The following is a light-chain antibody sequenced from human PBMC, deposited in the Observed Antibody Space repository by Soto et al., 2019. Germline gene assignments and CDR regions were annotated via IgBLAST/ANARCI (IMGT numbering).Light chain of an antibody. CDR2: AAS. CDR1: PGISRH. V-gene: IGKV1-9*01. Sequence: DIRVTQSPSFLSASVGDRVTITCRASPGISRHLAWYQQKPGKAPELLIYAASTLESGVPSRFSGSGSGTEFTLTVSSLQPEDFATYYCQQLYSYPITFGQGTRLEI. CDR3: QQLYSYPIT. J-gene: IGKJ5*01.